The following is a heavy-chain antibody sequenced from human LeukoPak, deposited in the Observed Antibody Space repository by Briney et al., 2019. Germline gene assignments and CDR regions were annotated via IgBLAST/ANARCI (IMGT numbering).Heavy chain of an antibody. CDR3: ARDCSSTSCYASPFDY. CDR2: INRSGST. V-gene: IGHV4-34*01. J-gene: IGHJ4*02. D-gene: IGHD2-2*01. CDR1: GGSFSGYY. Sequence: SETLSLTCAVYGGSFSGYYWSWIRQPPGKGLEWIGEINRSGSTNYNPSLKSRVTISVDTSKNQFSLKLSSVTAADTAVYYCARDCSSTSCYASPFDYWGQGTLVTVSS.